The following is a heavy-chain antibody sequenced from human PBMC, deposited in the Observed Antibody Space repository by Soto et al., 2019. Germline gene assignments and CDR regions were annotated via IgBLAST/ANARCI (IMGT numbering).Heavy chain of an antibody. CDR1: GFTFSSYW. Sequence: PGGSLRLSCAASGFTFSSYWMHWVRQAPGEGLVWVSRINSDGSSTSYADSVKGRFTISRDNAKNTLYLQMNSLRAEDTAVYYCARAGSLKPFGPYYDFWSGYYEYYYGMDVWGQGTTVTVSS. D-gene: IGHD3-3*01. CDR2: INSDGSST. V-gene: IGHV3-74*01. J-gene: IGHJ6*02. CDR3: ARAGSLKPFGPYYDFWSGYYEYYYGMDV.